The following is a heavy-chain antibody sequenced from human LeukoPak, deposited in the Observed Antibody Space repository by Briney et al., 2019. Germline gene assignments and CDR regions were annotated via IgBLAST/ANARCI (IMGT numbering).Heavy chain of an antibody. V-gene: IGHV3-23*01. CDR1: GFTFSSYA. CDR2: ISGSGIST. D-gene: IGHD6-13*01. CDR3: AKSEGVQIAAAVLFDY. Sequence: PGGSLRLSCAASGFTFSSYAMSWVRQAPGKGLEWLSAISGSGISTYSADSVKGRFTISRDSSKDTLFLQMNSLRAEDTAIYYCAKSEGVQIAAAVLFDYWGQGTLVTVSS. J-gene: IGHJ4*02.